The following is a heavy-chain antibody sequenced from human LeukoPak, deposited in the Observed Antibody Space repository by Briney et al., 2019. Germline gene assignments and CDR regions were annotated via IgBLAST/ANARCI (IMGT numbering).Heavy chain of an antibody. Sequence: PGGSLRLSCAASGFTFSSYGMHWVRQAPGKGLEWVSYISSSARTIYYADSVKGRFTISRDNAKNSLYLQMNSLRTEDTAVYYCASSTAIGYWGQGTLVTVSS. CDR3: ASSTAIGY. V-gene: IGHV3-48*04. CDR2: ISSSARTI. CDR1: GFTFSSYG. J-gene: IGHJ4*02.